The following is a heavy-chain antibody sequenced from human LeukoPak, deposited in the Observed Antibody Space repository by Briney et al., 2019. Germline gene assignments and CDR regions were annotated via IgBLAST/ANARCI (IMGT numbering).Heavy chain of an antibody. CDR2: IGGTGGNI. CDR1: GFSFSSYA. D-gene: IGHD2-21*01. CDR3: VRDNYSYRLDV. Sequence: GGSLRLSCATSGFSFSSYAMYWVRQAPGKGLEWVSAIGGTGGNIFYTGSVKGRFTISRDNSKNTLYLHMNSLRAEDTAIYYCVRDNYSYRLDVWGQGTLVTVSS. V-gene: IGHV3-23*01. J-gene: IGHJ4*02.